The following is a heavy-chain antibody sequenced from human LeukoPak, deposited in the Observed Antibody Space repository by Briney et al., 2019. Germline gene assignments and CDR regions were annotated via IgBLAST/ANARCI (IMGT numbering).Heavy chain of an antibody. D-gene: IGHD3-16*01. CDR1: GFTFSSYE. J-gene: IGHJ4*02. V-gene: IGHV3-48*03. CDR2: ISSSGSTI. CDR3: ARDYYDYVWGSYTRLDY. Sequence: GGSLRLSCAASGFTFSSYEMNWVRQAPGKGLEWVSYISSSGSTIYYADSVKGRFTISGDNAKNSLYLQMNSLRAEDTAVYYCARDYYDYVWGSYTRLDYWGQGTLVTVSS.